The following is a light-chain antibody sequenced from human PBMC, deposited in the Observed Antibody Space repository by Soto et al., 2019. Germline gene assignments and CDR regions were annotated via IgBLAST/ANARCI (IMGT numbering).Light chain of an antibody. J-gene: IGLJ2*01. Sequence: QSVLTQPPSASASLGASVTLTCTLSSGYSNYKVDWYQQRPGKGPRFVMRVGTGGLVGSKGDGIPDRFSVLGSGLNRYLTIKNIQEEDESDYHCGADHGSGSNFAVVVFGGGTKLTVL. V-gene: IGLV9-49*01. CDR2: VGTGGLVG. CDR3: GADHGSGSNFAVVV. CDR1: SGYSNYK.